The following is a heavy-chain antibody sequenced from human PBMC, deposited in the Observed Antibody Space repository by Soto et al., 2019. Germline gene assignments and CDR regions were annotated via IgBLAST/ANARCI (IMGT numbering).Heavy chain of an antibody. CDR3: YSTPKSYSDRSGTLGGLDY. J-gene: IGHJ4*02. Sequence: GGSLRLSCEDSGSSFISYEMNWVRQAPGKGLEWLAYISSSGSTKHYADSVKGRFAISRDNAKQSVYLQMNSLRAEDTAVYYCYSTPKSYSDRSGTLGGLDYWGQGTQATVSS. V-gene: IGHV3-48*03. D-gene: IGHD6-25*01. CDR2: ISSSGSTK. CDR1: GSSFISYE.